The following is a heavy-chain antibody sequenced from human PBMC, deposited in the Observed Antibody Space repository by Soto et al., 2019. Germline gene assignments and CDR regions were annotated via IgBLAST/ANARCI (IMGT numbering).Heavy chain of an antibody. CDR1: GYTLSGYY. CDR3: ARIRTDTSSWVNGWFDR. Sequence: QVQLVQSGAEVKKPGASVKVSCKASGYTLSGYYIHWVRQAPGQGLEWMGWIKPNMGGSKYVEKFQCRVTMPRDTSISPAYRDLRRLTYDDTAVYYCARIRTDTSSWVNGWFDRWGQGTLVTVSS. V-gene: IGHV1-2*02. D-gene: IGHD2-8*01. CDR2: IKPNMGGS. J-gene: IGHJ5*02.